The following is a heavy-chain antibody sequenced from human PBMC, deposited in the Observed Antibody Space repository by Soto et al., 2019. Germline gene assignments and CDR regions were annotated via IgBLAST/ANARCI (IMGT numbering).Heavy chain of an antibody. CDR2: INSASTTT. J-gene: IGHJ4*02. V-gene: IGHV3-48*01. CDR1: GFPFSTYP. Sequence: DVQLVESGGGLVQPGGSLRLSCAASGFPFSTYPMHWVRQAPGKGLEWISYINSASTTTFHADSVKGRFTISRDNAKNSLYLQLTSLRPADTAVYYCTRDLSHWGQGTLVTVSS. CDR3: TRDLSH.